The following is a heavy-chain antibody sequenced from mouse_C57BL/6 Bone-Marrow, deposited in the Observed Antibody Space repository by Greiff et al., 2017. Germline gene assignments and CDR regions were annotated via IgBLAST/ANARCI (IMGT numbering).Heavy chain of an antibody. D-gene: IGHD2-4*01. V-gene: IGHV5-9-1*02. J-gene: IGHJ2*01. Sequence: EVKLMESGAGLVKPGGSLKLSCAASGFTFSSYAMSWVRQTPEKRLEWVAYISSGGDYIYYADTVKGRFTISRDNDRTTMYLQMSSLKSEDTAMYYCTRFYDDDRGCDYGGQGTTLTVSS. CDR2: ISSGGDYI. CDR1: GFTFSSYA. CDR3: TRFYDDDRGCDY.